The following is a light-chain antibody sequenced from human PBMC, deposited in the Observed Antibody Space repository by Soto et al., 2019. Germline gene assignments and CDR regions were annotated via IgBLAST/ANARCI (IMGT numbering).Light chain of an antibody. Sequence: EIVMTQSPATLSVSPGEGATLSCRASQGIGSTLAWYQQKPGQTPRLLIYGASTRATGVTARFSVSASGTEFTLTITSLQSEDFAVYDCQHYANWPLTSGGGTKVVSK. J-gene: IGKJ4*01. CDR2: GAS. V-gene: IGKV3-15*01. CDR1: QGIGST. CDR3: QHYANWPLT.